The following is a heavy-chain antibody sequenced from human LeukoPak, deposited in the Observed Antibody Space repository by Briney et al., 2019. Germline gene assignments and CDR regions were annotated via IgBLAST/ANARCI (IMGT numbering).Heavy chain of an antibody. CDR2: ISAYNGNT. CDR3: ARGPPAGSGRWLQSMGSIDY. Sequence: ASVKVSCKASGYTFTSYGISWVRQAPGQGLEWMGWISAYNGNTNYAQKLQGRVTMTTDTSTSTAYMELRSLRSDDTAVYYCARGPPAGSGRWLQSMGSIDYWGQGTLVTVSS. D-gene: IGHD5-24*01. CDR1: GYTFTSYG. J-gene: IGHJ4*02. V-gene: IGHV1-18*01.